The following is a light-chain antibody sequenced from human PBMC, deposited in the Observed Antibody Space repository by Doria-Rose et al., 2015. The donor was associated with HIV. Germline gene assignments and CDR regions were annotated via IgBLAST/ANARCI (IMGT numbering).Light chain of an antibody. CDR3: QQSYSTLPIT. CDR1: QNINNY. V-gene: IGKV1-39*01. CDR2: AAS. Sequence: TQSPSSLSSSVGDIVTITCRASQNINNYLNWYQQKPGKAPKLLIFAASTLRTGVPSRFSGGGSGTEFTLTITSLQPEDFAIYSCQQSYSTLPITFGQGTRLETK. J-gene: IGKJ5*01.